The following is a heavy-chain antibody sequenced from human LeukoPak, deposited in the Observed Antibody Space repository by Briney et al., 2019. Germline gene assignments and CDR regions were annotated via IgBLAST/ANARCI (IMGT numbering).Heavy chain of an antibody. D-gene: IGHD3-16*01. CDR2: IIPIFGTA. CDR1: GGTFSSYA. CDR3: ARDHGGAANWFDP. Sequence: SVKVSCKASGGTFSSYAISWVRQAPGQGLEWMGGIIPIFGTANYAQKFQGRVTITADKSTSTAYMELSSLRSEDTAVYYCARDHGGAANWFDPWGQGTLVTVSS. V-gene: IGHV1-69*06. J-gene: IGHJ5*02.